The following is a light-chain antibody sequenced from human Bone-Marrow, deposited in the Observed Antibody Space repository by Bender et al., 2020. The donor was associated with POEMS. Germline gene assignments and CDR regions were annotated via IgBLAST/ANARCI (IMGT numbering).Light chain of an antibody. CDR2: DVT. J-gene: IGLJ3*02. V-gene: IGLV2-14*03. CDR1: SSDIGGYNY. CDR3: AAWEDSLNGWV. Sequence: QSALTQPASVSGSPGQSITISCTGTSSDIGGYNYVSWYQQHPGKAPKVMIYDVTNRPSGVSNRFSGSKSGTSASLAISGLQSEDEADYYCAAWEDSLNGWVFGGGTKLTVL.